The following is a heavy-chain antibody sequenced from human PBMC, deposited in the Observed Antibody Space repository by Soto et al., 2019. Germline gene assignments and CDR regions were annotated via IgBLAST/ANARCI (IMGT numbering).Heavy chain of an antibody. Sequence: SETLSLTCTVFGGSVSSGSYYWSWIRQPPGKGLECIGYIYYSGSTNYNTSLKSRVTISVDTSKNQFSLKLSSVTVADTVVYYCAGVFSWFDPWGQGTLVTVSS. J-gene: IGHJ5*02. CDR1: GGSVSSGSYY. V-gene: IGHV4-61*01. CDR3: AGVFSWFDP. CDR2: IYYSGST. D-gene: IGHD3-3*01.